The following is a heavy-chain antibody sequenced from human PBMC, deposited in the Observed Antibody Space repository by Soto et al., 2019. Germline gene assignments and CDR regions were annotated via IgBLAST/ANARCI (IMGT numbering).Heavy chain of an antibody. D-gene: IGHD3-3*01. CDR1: GFTFSSYW. CDR3: ARDLTYDFWSGYYEGYGMDV. V-gene: IGHV3-74*01. CDR2: INSDGSST. Sequence: GSLRLSCAASGFTFSSYWMHWVRQAPGKGLVWVSHINSDGSSTNYADSVKGRFTISRDNAKNSLYLQMNSLRDEDTAVYYCARDLTYDFWSGYYEGYGMDVWGQGTTVTVSS. J-gene: IGHJ6*02.